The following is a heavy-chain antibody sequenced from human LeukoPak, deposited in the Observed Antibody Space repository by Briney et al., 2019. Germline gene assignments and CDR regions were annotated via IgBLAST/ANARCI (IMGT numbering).Heavy chain of an antibody. J-gene: IGHJ3*02. D-gene: IGHD6-25*01. Sequence: SETLSLTCTVSGGSISSYFWSWIRQPPGKGLEWIGYIYYSGSTNYNPSLKGRVTISVDTSKNQFSPKLSSVTAADAAVYYCASARLGSGLEGAFDIWGQGTMVTVSS. V-gene: IGHV4-59*01. CDR3: ASARLGSGLEGAFDI. CDR2: IYYSGST. CDR1: GGSISSYF.